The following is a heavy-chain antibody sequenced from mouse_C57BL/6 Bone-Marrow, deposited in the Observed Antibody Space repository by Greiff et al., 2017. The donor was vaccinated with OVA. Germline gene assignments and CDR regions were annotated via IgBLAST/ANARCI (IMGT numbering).Heavy chain of an antibody. D-gene: IGHD3-2*02. CDR3: ARDADSSGYRFAY. V-gene: IGHV7-1*01. CDR2: SRNKANDYTT. J-gene: IGHJ3*01. Sequence: EVQGVESGGGLVQSGRSLRLSCATSGFTFSDFYMEWVRQAPGKGLEWIAASRNKANDYTTEYSASVKGRFIVSRDTSQSILYLQMNALRAEDTAIYYCARDADSSGYRFAYWGQGTLVTVSA. CDR1: GFTFSDFY.